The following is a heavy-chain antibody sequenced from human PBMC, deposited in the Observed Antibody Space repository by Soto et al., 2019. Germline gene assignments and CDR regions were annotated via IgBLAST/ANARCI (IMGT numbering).Heavy chain of an antibody. CDR3: ERRAASGRHFDH. V-gene: IGHV3-11*01. CDR1: GFTFSDHY. J-gene: IGHJ4*02. D-gene: IGHD6-13*01. CDR2: ISSSGNSM. Sequence: QVQLVESGGGLVMPGESLRLSCAASGFTFSDHYMSWIRQAPGKGLEWVSYISSSGNSMYYADSVKGRFTVDRDNAENSLYLQRNSLRAEDTAVYYCERRAASGRHFDHWGQGTLVSVSS.